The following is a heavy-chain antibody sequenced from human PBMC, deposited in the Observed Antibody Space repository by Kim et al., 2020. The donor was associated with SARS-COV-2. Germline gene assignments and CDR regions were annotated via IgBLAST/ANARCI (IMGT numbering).Heavy chain of an antibody. Sequence: GGSLRLSCAASGFTFSNYALSWVRQAPGKGLEWVSHISGSGYNPYYADSVRGRFTISRDNSKNTLYLQMNSLRVEDTAVYYCAKARADYYHLGRPFDPWG. D-gene: IGHD3-10*01. CDR2: ISGSGYNP. CDR1: GFTFSNYA. J-gene: IGHJ5*02. V-gene: IGHV3-23*01. CDR3: AKARADYYHLGRPFDP.